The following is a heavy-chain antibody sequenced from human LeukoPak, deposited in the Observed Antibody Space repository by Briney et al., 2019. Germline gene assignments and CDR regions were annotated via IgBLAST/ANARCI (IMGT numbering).Heavy chain of an antibody. D-gene: IGHD3-10*01. CDR1: GYTFTGYY. CDR2: ISPNSGGT. V-gene: IGHV1-2*02. CDR3: ARDGRFGGVVSYMDV. Sequence: ASVKVSCKASGYTFTGYYMHWVRQAPGQGLEWMGWISPNSGGTNYAQKFQGRVTMTRDTSISTAYMELSRLRSDDTAVYYCARDGRFGGVVSYMDVWGKGTTVTVSS. J-gene: IGHJ6*03.